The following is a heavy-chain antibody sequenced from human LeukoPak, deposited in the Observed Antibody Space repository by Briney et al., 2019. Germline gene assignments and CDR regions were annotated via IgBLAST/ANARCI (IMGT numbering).Heavy chain of an antibody. V-gene: IGHV1-2*02. CDR3: ARDSDTAVANFDY. Sequence: ASVKVSCKASGYTFTGYYMHWVRQAPGQGLEWMGWINPNSGGTNYGQKFQGRVTMTRDTSISTAYMELSRLRSDDTAVYYCARDSDTAVANFDYWGQETLVTVSS. CDR1: GYTFTGYY. D-gene: IGHD5-18*01. J-gene: IGHJ4*02. CDR2: INPNSGGT.